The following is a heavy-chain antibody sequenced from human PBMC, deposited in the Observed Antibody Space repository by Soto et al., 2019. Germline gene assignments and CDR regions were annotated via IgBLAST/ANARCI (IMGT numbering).Heavy chain of an antibody. V-gene: IGHV4-59*01. CDR2: IYYSGST. D-gene: IGHD6-13*01. Sequence: SETLSLTCTVSGVSISSYHWSWIRQPPGKGLEWIGYIYYSGSTKYNPSLKSRVTISVDTSISTAYMELSRLRSDDTAVYYCAREKYSSSPEAFDIWGQGTMVTVSS. CDR3: AREKYSSSPEAFDI. CDR1: GVSISSYH. J-gene: IGHJ3*02.